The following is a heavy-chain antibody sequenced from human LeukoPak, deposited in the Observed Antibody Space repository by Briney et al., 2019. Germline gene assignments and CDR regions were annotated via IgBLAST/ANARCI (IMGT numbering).Heavy chain of an antibody. D-gene: IGHD3-9*01. CDR3: ARRRYGEAFDV. V-gene: IGHV3-7*01. CDR2: IKQDESER. Sequence: GGSRRLSWVASGFSFSTYWLSWVRQAPGKGLEWVANIKQDESERQYVDSVKGRFTISRDNAKNSLYLQMNSLTAEDTAVFYCARRRYGEAFDVWGQGTMVTVSS. J-gene: IGHJ3*01. CDR1: GFSFSTYW.